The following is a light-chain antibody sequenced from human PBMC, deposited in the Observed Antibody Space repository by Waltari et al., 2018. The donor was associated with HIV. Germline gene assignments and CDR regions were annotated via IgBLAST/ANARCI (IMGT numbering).Light chain of an antibody. CDR2: WAS. J-gene: IGKJ4*01. Sequence: DIVMTQSPDSLAVSLGERATIQCKSRQNVFYSSNNKNYLSWYQQKPGQPPKLIIYWASSRQSGVPDRFSGSGSGTDFTLTISSLQAEDVAVYFCQQTYTIPPTFGGGTKVEIK. CDR1: QNVFYSSNNKNY. V-gene: IGKV4-1*01. CDR3: QQTYTIPPT.